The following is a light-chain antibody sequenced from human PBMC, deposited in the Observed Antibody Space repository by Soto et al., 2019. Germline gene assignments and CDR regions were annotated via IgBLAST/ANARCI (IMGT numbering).Light chain of an antibody. V-gene: IGKV1-33*01. CDR1: QDINNY. J-gene: IGKJ4*01. CDR2: DAS. Sequence: DIQMTQSPSSPSASVGDRVTISCQASQDINNYLNWYQQKPGKAPKLLIYDASKLETGVPSRFSGSGSGTDFTFTISSLQPEDIATYYCQQYVDLPPTFGGGTKVDIK. CDR3: QQYVDLPPT.